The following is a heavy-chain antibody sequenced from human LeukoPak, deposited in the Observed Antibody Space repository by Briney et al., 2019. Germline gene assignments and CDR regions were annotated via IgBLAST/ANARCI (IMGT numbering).Heavy chain of an antibody. CDR2: LYGAGTT. CDR3: VKEVVATIPPL. D-gene: IGHD5-12*01. V-gene: IGHV3-66*01. J-gene: IGHJ4*02. CDR1: GFTVSSSY. Sequence: GGSLRLSCAASGFTVSSSYMSWVRQTPGKGLEWVSLLYGAGTTYYADSVKGRFTMSRDNSKNTVFLHMNSLRAEDTAVYYCVKEVVATIPPLWGQGTLVTVSS.